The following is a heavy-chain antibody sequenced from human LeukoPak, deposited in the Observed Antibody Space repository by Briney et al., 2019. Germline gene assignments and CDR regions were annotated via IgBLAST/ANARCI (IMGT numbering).Heavy chain of an antibody. D-gene: IGHD3-10*01. V-gene: IGHV4-59*01. Sequence: SETLSLTCTVSGGSISSYYWSWIRQPPGKGLEWIGYIYYSGSTNYNPSLKSRVTISVDTFKNQFSLKLSSVTAADTAVYYCARSDGYYGGYYYYYMDVWGKGTTVTVSS. CDR1: GGSISSYY. CDR3: ARSDGYYGGYYYYYMDV. CDR2: IYYSGST. J-gene: IGHJ6*03.